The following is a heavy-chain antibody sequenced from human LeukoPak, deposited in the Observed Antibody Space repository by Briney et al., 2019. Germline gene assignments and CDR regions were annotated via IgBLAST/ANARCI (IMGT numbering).Heavy chain of an antibody. CDR3: AKSRRDF. V-gene: IGHV3-74*01. CDR2: ITRDGSST. J-gene: IGHJ4*02. CDR1: GFSFSDSR. Sequence: GGSLRLSCVASGFSFSDSRMHWVRHAPGKGLEWVSRITRDGSSTAYADSVKGRFTVSRDNARTTLYLQMNSLRVEDTAVYFCAKSRRDFWGQGTLVTVSS.